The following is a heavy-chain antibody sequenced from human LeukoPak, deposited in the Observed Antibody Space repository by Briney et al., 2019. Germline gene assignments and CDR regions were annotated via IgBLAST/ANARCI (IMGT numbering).Heavy chain of an antibody. CDR2: IIPIFGTA. Sequence: SVKVSCKASGGTFSSYAISWVRQAPGQGLEWMGGIIPIFGTANYAQKFQGRVTITADESTSTAYMELSSLRSEDTAVYYCARDRYSCSWYRPYYFDYWGQGTLVTVSS. D-gene: IGHD6-13*01. CDR1: GGTFSSYA. CDR3: ARDRYSCSWYRPYYFDY. V-gene: IGHV1-69*13. J-gene: IGHJ4*02.